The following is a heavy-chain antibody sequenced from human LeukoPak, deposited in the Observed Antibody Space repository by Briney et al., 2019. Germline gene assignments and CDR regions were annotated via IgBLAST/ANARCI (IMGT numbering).Heavy chain of an antibody. J-gene: IGHJ4*02. Sequence: SETLSLTCAVYGGSFSGYYWSWIRQPPGKGLEWIGEINHSGSTNYNPSLKSRVTISVDTSKNQFSLKLSSVTAADTAVYYCARHGYSYGYISRAIFDYWGQGTLVTVSS. CDR3: ARHGYSYGYISRAIFDY. CDR1: GGSFSGYY. CDR2: INHSGST. V-gene: IGHV4-34*01. D-gene: IGHD5-18*01.